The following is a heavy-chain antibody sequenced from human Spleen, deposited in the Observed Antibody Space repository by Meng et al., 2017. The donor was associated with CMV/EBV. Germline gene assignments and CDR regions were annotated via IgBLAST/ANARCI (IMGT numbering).Heavy chain of an antibody. V-gene: IGHV3-7*01. Sequence: ETLSLTCTVSGGSISSSSYSWGWIRQPPGKGLEWVANINEGGTEQYYADSLKGRITISRDNAKSLFHLQMSNLRAEDTAIYYCARLVSGSYKYYGMDVWGQGTTVTVSS. D-gene: IGHD1-26*01. CDR1: GGSISSSSYS. J-gene: IGHJ6*02. CDR3: ARLVSGSYKYYGMDV. CDR2: INEGGTEQ.